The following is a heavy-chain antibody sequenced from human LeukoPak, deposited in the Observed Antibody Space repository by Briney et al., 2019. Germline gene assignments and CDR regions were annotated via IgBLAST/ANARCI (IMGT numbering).Heavy chain of an antibody. V-gene: IGHV4-38-2*02. Sequence: SETLSLTCTVSGYSISSGYYWGWIRQPPGKGLEWIGSIYHSGSTYYNPSLKSRVTISVDASKNQFSLKLSSVTAADTAVYYCARDRSGSPRGPYQLLTNWGQGTLVTVSS. D-gene: IGHD2-2*01. CDR2: IYHSGST. CDR3: ARDRSGSPRGPYQLLTN. CDR1: GYSISSGYY. J-gene: IGHJ4*02.